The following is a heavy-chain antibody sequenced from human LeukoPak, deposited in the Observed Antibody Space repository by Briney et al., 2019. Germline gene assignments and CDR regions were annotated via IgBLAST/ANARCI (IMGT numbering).Heavy chain of an antibody. V-gene: IGHV1-69*04. CDR2: IIPILGIA. J-gene: IGHJ5*02. CDR1: GGTFSCYA. Sequence: ASVKVSCKASGGTFSCYAISWVRQAPGQWLEWMGRIIPILGIANYAQKFQGRVTITADKSTSTAYMELSSLRSEDTAVYYCARLGEYSSSWYETPNWFDPWGQGTLVTVSS. D-gene: IGHD6-13*01. CDR3: ARLGEYSSSWYETPNWFDP.